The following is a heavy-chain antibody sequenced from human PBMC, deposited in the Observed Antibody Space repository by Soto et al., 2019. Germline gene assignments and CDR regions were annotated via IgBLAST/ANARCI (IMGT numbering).Heavy chain of an antibody. CDR2: INPSGGST. J-gene: IGHJ3*02. Sequence: ASVKVSCKASGYTFTSYYMHWVRQAPGQGLEWMGIINPSGGSTSYAQKFQGRVTMTRDTSTSTVYMELSSLRSEDTAVYYCARGGYGDVRGGDAFDIWGKGTMVTVS. V-gene: IGHV1-46*01. CDR3: ARGGYGDVRGGDAFDI. CDR1: GYTFTSYY. D-gene: IGHD4-17*01.